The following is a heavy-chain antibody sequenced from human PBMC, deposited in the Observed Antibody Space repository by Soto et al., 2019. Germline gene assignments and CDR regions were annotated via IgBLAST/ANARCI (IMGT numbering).Heavy chain of an antibody. D-gene: IGHD6-6*01. CDR3: AKCGRRWSSSSEY. Sequence: EVQLLESGGGLVQPGGSLRLSCAASGFTFSSYAMSWVRQAPGKGLERVSAISGSGGSTYYADSVKGRFTISRDNSKNTLYLQMNSLRAEDTAVYYCAKCGRRWSSSSEYWGQGTLVTVSS. CDR2: ISGSGGST. V-gene: IGHV3-23*01. J-gene: IGHJ4*02. CDR1: GFTFSSYA.